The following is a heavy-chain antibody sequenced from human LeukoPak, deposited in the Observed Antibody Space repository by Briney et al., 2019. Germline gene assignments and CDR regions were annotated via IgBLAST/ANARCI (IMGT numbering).Heavy chain of an antibody. D-gene: IGHD1-26*01. CDR2: ISYDGSEK. Sequence: PGGSLRLSCAASGFTFSTYVFHWVRQAPGKGLEWVAVISYDGSEKYYADSVKGRFTISRDNAKNSLYLQMNSLRAEDTAVYYCARALPSPLYSGSYADAFDIWGQGTMVTVSS. V-gene: IGHV3-30*03. J-gene: IGHJ3*02. CDR1: GFTFSTYV. CDR3: ARALPSPLYSGSYADAFDI.